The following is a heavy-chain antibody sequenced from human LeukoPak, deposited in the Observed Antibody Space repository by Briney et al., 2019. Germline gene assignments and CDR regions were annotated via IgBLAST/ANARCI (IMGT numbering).Heavy chain of an antibody. D-gene: IGHD3-22*01. J-gene: IGHJ6*03. CDR2: MNPNSGNT. CDR1: GYTFTSYD. V-gene: IGHV1-8*01. Sequence: ASVKVSCKASGYTFTSYDINWVRQATGQGLEWMGWMNPNSGNTGYAQKFQGRVTMTRNTSISTAYMELSSLRSEDTAVYYCARDKVGNDSSGYYPFYYYYYMDVWGKGTTVTVSS. CDR3: ARDKVGNDSSGYYPFYYYYYMDV.